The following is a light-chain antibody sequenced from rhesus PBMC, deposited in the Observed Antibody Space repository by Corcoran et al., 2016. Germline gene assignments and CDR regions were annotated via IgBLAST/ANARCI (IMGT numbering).Light chain of an antibody. V-gene: IGKV1-36*02. CDR1: QDISTF. Sequence: DIQMTQSPSSLSASVGDRITITCRASQDISTFLSWYQQRPGKPPKRHNYTASLLKSGVPSRFSGSGAATDFTLTINSLQPEYSTTYYCLQTYTTPFTCGPGTKLGIK. J-gene: IGKJ3*01. CDR2: TAS. CDR3: LQTYTTPFT.